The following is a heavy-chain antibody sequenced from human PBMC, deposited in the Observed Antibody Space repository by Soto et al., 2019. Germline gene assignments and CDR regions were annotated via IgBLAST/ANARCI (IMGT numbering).Heavy chain of an antibody. J-gene: IGHJ4*02. Sequence: QVQLQESGPGLVKPSATLSITCTVSGGSISSYYWSWIRQPPGKGLEWIGYIYYSGSTDYDPSLKSRVTIPVDTSKNQCSLKLSSVTAADTAGYYCARRWGTYFDFWGQGTLVTVSS. CDR1: GGSISSYY. D-gene: IGHD7-27*01. CDR2: IYYSGST. CDR3: ARRWGTYFDF. V-gene: IGHV4-59*01.